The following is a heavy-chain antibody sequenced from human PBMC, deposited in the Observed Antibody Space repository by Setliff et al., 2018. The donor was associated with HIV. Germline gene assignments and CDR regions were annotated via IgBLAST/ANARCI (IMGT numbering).Heavy chain of an antibody. J-gene: IGHJ4*02. D-gene: IGHD3-3*01. CDR3: ARATYTTLFGVLMGGGLQY. CDR2: VSNGGDT. Sequence: SETLSLTCAVSGGSTNNYYLTWIRQPPGKGLEWIGSVSNGGDTNYNPSLTSRVSLSLDTSKTQFSLKLTSVTAADTAVYYCARATYTTLFGVLMGGGLQYWGPGTLVTVSS. CDR1: GGSTNNYY. V-gene: IGHV4-59*01.